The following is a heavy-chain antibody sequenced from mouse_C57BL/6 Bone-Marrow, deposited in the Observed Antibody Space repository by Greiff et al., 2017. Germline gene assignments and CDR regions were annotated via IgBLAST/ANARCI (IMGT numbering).Heavy chain of an antibody. J-gene: IGHJ2*01. V-gene: IGHV14-4*01. CDR3: TRVFFDY. Sequence: EVQLKESGAELVRPGASVKLSCTASGFNIKDDYMHWVKQRPEQGLEWIGWIDPENGDTEYASKFQGKATITADTSSNTAYLQLSSLTSEDTAVYYCTRVFFDYWGQGTTLTVSS. CDR2: IDPENGDT. CDR1: GFNIKDDY.